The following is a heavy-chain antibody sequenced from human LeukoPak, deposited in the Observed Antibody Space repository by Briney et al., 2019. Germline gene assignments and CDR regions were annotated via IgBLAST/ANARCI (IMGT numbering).Heavy chain of an antibody. Sequence: SVKVSCNASGGTFSSYAISWVRQAPGQGLEWMGGIIPLFGTANYAQKFQGRVTITTDESTSTAYMELSSLRSEDTAVYYCARNYEGWFDPWGQGTLVTVSS. D-gene: IGHD1-7*01. CDR1: GGTFSSYA. V-gene: IGHV1-69*05. J-gene: IGHJ5*02. CDR2: IIPLFGTA. CDR3: ARNYEGWFDP.